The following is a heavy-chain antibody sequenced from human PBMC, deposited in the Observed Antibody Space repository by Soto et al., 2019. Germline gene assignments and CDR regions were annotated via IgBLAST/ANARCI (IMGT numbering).Heavy chain of an antibody. V-gene: IGHV6-1*01. CDR3: AGEFPYYESSDSYFDY. Sequence: PSQTLSLTCVISGDSVSGNSAAWNWIRQSPSRGLEWLGRTYYRSKWYNDYAVSVKSRITATPDTSKNQFSLHLNSVTPEDTAVYYCAGEFPYYESSDSYFDYWGQGALVTVSS. D-gene: IGHD3-16*01. CDR2: TYYRSKWYN. J-gene: IGHJ4*02. CDR1: GDSVSGNSAA.